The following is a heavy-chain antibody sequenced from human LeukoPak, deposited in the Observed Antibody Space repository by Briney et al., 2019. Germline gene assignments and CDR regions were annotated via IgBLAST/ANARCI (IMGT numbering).Heavy chain of an antibody. CDR1: GGSISSSSDY. V-gene: IGHV4-39*01. CDR2: IYYSGST. D-gene: IGHD1-26*01. CDR3: ARASGSYGPYYYYYMDV. J-gene: IGHJ6*03. Sequence: SETLSLTCTVSGGSISSSSDYWGWIRQPPGKGLEWTGSIYYSGSTYYNPSLKSRVTISVDTSKNQFSLKLSSVTAADTAVYYCARASGSYGPYYYYYMDVWGKGTTVTVSS.